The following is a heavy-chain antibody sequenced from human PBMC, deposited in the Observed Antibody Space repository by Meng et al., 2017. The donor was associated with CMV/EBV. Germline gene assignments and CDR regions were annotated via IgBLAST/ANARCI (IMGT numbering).Heavy chain of an antibody. CDR1: GGSVYNGGYY. CDR2: IYYSGST. CDR3: ARAADTAMAFYV. D-gene: IGHD5-18*01. J-gene: IGHJ6*02. V-gene: IGHV4-61*08. Sequence: SETLSLTCTVSGGSVYNGGYYWNWIRQPPGKGLEWIGYIYYSGSTNYNPSLRSRVTISVDTSKNQFSLKLSSVTAADTAVYYCARAADTAMAFYVWGQGTTVTVSS.